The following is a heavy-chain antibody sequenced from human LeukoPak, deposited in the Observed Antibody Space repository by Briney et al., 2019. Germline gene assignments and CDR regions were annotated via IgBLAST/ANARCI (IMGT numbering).Heavy chain of an antibody. Sequence: GGSLKNYCPATGYTFSSYGMHWVRQAPGKGLEWLAVISAEGTTKYYADSVTGRFIVSRDNTKNILYLQLNSLRLEDTAMFYCARLEKYFDHWGHGAFVAVSS. D-gene: IGHD3-3*01. CDR2: ISAEGTTK. CDR1: GYTFSSYG. CDR3: ARLEKYFDH. J-gene: IGHJ4*01. V-gene: IGHV3-30*03.